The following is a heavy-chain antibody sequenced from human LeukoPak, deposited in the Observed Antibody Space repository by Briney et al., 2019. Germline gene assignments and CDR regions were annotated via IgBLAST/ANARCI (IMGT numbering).Heavy chain of an antibody. CDR1: GYTFTSYG. CDR2: ISAYNGNT. Sequence: ASVKVSCKASGYTFTSYGISWERQAPGQGLEWMGWISAYNGNTNYAQKLQGRVTLTTDTSTSTAYMELRSLRSDDTAVYYCARDQGVPAAMGYYYYSMDVWGKGTTVTVSS. D-gene: IGHD2-2*01. J-gene: IGHJ6*03. V-gene: IGHV1-18*01. CDR3: ARDQGVPAAMGYYYYSMDV.